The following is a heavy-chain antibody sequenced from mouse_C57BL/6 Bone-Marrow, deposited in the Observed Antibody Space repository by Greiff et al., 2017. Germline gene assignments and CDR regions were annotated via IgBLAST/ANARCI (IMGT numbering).Heavy chain of an antibody. CDR1: GYTFTDYN. V-gene: IGHV1-22*01. CDR2: INPNNGGT. D-gene: IGHD1-1*01. CDR3: ARPYGSSSFAY. J-gene: IGHJ3*01. Sequence: EVQLQQSGPELVKPGASVKMSCKASGYTFTDYNMHWVKQSHGKSLEWIGYINPNNGGTSYNQKFKGKATLPVNKSSSTAYMELRSLTSEDSTVYYWARPYGSSSFAYWGQGTLVTVSA.